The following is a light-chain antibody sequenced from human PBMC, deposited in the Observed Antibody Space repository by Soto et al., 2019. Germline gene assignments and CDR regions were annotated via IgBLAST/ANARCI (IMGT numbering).Light chain of an antibody. Sequence: SYELTQPPSVSVAPGQTASIACGGDSIGSKSVNWYQQRPGQAPVVVVYDDTDGPTGIPERFSGSNSGNTATLTITRVEAGDEADYYCQVWDGRSFQGVFGPGTKSPS. CDR2: DDT. CDR1: SIGSKS. J-gene: IGLJ1*01. CDR3: QVWDGRSFQGV. V-gene: IGLV3-21*02.